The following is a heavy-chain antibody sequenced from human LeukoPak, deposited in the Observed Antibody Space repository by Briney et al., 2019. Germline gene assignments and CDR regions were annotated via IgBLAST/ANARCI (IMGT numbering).Heavy chain of an antibody. Sequence: SETLSLTCTVSGGSISSYYWSWIRQPPGKGLEWIGYIYYSGSTNYKPSLKSRVTISVDTSKNQFSLKLSSVTAADTAVYYCARKISTYYYDSSGYYYTYYFDYWGQGTLVTVSS. CDR3: ARKISTYYYDSSGYYYTYYFDY. CDR2: IYYSGST. J-gene: IGHJ4*02. V-gene: IGHV4-59*01. CDR1: GGSISSYY. D-gene: IGHD3-22*01.